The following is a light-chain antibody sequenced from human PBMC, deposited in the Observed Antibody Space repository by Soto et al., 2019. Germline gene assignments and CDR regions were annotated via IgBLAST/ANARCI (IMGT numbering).Light chain of an antibody. CDR2: HNT. CDR3: QSYHNSLTL. J-gene: IGLJ2*01. Sequence: QSVLTQPPSVSGAPGQRVIISCTGSSADIGAGNDVHWYQQFPGTAPKLLIYHNTNRPSGVPDRFSGSRSSPSASLAITGLHAEDEADYYCQSYHNSLTLFGGGTKLTVL. CDR1: SADIGAGND. V-gene: IGLV1-40*01.